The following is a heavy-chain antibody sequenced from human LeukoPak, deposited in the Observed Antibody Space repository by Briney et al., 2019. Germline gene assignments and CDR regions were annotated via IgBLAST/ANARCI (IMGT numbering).Heavy chain of an antibody. J-gene: IGHJ6*02. CDR1: GFTFSSYA. Sequence: TGGSLRLSCAASGFTFSSYAMSWVRQAPGKGLEWVSAISGSGGSTYYADSVKGRFTISRDNSKNTLYLQMNSLRAEDTAVYYCAKRGLDSSGWTNKYYYGMDVWGQGTTVTVSS. CDR3: AKRGLDSSGWTNKYYYGMDV. D-gene: IGHD6-19*01. V-gene: IGHV3-23*01. CDR2: ISGSGGST.